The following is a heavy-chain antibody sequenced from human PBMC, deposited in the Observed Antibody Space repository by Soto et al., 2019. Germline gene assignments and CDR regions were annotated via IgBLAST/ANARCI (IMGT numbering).Heavy chain of an antibody. D-gene: IGHD2-2*01. CDR3: ARSSLPAAIFWFDP. V-gene: IGHV1-3*01. J-gene: IGHJ5*02. CDR2: INAGNGNT. Sequence: QVQLVQSGAEVKKPGASVKVSCKASGYTFTSYAMHWVRQAPGQRLEWMGWINAGNGNTKYSQKFQGRVTITRDTSASTAYMELSSLRSEDTAVYYCARSSLPAAIFWFDPWGQGTLVTVSS. CDR1: GYTFTSYA.